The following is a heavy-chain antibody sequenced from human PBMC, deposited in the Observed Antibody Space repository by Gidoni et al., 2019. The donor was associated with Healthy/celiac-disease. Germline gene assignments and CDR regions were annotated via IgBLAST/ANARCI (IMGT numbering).Heavy chain of an antibody. V-gene: IGHV3-9*01. Sequence: EVQLVASGGGLVQPGRSLSLPCAAPGSPFDDYAIHWGRQAPRKGLEWVSGISWNSGSIGYADSVKGRFTISRDNAKNSLYLQMNSLRAEDTALYYCAKETTMTTGYYGMDVWAKGPRSPSP. D-gene: IGHD4-4*01. CDR3: AKETTMTTGYYGMDV. J-gene: IGHJ6*02. CDR2: ISWNSGSI. CDR1: GSPFDDYA.